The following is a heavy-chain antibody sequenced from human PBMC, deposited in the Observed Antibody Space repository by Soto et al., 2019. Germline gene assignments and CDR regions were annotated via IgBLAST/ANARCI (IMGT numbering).Heavy chain of an antibody. V-gene: IGHV1-69*02. CDR2: IIPILGIA. CDR3: ARGGSYGPGAFDI. D-gene: IGHD1-26*01. J-gene: IGHJ3*02. CDR1: GGTFSSYT. Sequence: GASVKVSCKASGGTFSSYTISWVRQAPGQGLEWMGRIIPILGIANYAQKFQGRVTITADKSTSTAYMELSSLRSEDTAVYYCARGGSYGPGAFDIWGQGTMVTVSS.